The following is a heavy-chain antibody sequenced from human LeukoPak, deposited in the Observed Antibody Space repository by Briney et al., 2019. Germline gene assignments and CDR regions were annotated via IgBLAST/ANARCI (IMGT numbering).Heavy chain of an antibody. J-gene: IGHJ4*02. D-gene: IGHD6-13*01. CDR2: IYYSGST. Sequence: PSETLSLTCTVSGGSISSYYWSWIRQPPGKGLEWIGYIYYSGSTNYNPSLKSRVTISVDTSKNQFSLKLSSVTAADTAVYYCARAMYSSPPYFDYWGQGTLVTVSS. CDR1: GGSISSYY. CDR3: ARAMYSSPPYFDY. V-gene: IGHV4-59*01.